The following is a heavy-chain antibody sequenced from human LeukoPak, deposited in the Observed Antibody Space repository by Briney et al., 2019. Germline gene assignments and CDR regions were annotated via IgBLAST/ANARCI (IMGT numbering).Heavy chain of an antibody. CDR1: GGSISTYY. Sequence: SETLSLTCTVSGGSISTYYWSWIRQPPGKGLEWIGYIYYSGSSNYNPSLKSRVTISVDTSKNQFFLKLNSVTAADTAVYYCARDPSLWFGEYDAFDIWGQGTMVTVSS. CDR3: ARDPSLWFGEYDAFDI. CDR2: IYYSGSS. V-gene: IGHV4-59*01. J-gene: IGHJ3*02. D-gene: IGHD3-10*01.